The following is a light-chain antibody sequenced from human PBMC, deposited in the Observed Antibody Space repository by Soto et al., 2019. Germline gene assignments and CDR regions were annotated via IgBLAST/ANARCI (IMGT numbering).Light chain of an antibody. J-gene: IGLJ1*01. V-gene: IGLV2-14*01. CDR1: SGDVGAYNS. Sequence: QSALTQPASVSGSPGQSITISCTGTSGDVGAYNSVSWYQQHPGKAPKLMIYDVTNRPSGVSDRFSGSQSGNTASLTISGLQAEDEADYYCSSYTKSNTLVFGAGTKVTVL. CDR3: SSYTKSNTLV. CDR2: DVT.